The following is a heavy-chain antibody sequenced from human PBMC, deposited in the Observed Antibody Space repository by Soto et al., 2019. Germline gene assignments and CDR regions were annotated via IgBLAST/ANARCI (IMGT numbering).Heavy chain of an antibody. CDR2: IKEDGSEQ. J-gene: IGHJ4*02. V-gene: IGHV3-7*01. CDR3: ARDPGGIWGSYRPIDY. D-gene: IGHD3-16*02. Sequence: EVQLVESGGGLVQPGGSLRLSCATSGFMFTDYWMTWVRKAPGKGLEWVANIKEDGSEQYYADSVKGRFTISRDNAKNSLSLQMNRLKVEDTALYYCARDPGGIWGSYRPIDYWGQGTLVTVSA. CDR1: GFMFTDYW.